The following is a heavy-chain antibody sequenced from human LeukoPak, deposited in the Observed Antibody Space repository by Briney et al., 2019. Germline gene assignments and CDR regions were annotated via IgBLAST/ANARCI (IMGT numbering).Heavy chain of an antibody. CDR1: GYSFTSYG. CDR3: ARGGWVGATHHDAFDI. V-gene: IGHV1-18*01. J-gene: IGHJ3*02. CDR2: INANNGNT. D-gene: IGHD1-26*01. Sequence: ASVKVSCKASGYSFTSYGITWVRQAPGQGLEWMGWINANNGNTNYAQKLQGRVTMTTDTSTSTAYMELRSLRSDDTAVYYCARGGWVGATHHDAFDIWGQGTMVTVSS.